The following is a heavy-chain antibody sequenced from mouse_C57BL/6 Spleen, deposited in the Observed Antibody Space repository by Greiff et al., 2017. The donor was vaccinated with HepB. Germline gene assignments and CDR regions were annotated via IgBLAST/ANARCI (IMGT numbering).Heavy chain of an antibody. CDR1: GYTFTSYG. CDR2: IYPRSGNT. CDR3: ARSGRITTVVPYFDY. J-gene: IGHJ2*01. D-gene: IGHD1-1*01. V-gene: IGHV1-81*01. Sequence: VQLQQSGAELARPGASVKLSCKASGYTFTSYGISWVKQRTGQGLEWIGEIYPRSGNTYYNEKFKGKATLTADKSSSTAYMELRSLTSEDSAVYFCARSGRITTVVPYFDYWGQSTTLTVSS.